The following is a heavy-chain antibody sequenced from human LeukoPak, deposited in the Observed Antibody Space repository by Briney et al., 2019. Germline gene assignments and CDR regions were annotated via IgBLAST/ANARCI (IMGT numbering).Heavy chain of an antibody. J-gene: IGHJ4*02. CDR1: GYAFSNSG. CDR3: ARNKSTTLGDY. Sequence: ASVKVSCKASGYAFSNSGISWVRQAPGQGLEWMGWITPNNGYAHYAQKLQGRVTMTTDTFTSTAYMELRSLRSDDTALYYCARNKSTTLGDYWGQGTLVTVSS. CDR2: ITPNNGYA. D-gene: IGHD2-2*01. V-gene: IGHV1-18*01.